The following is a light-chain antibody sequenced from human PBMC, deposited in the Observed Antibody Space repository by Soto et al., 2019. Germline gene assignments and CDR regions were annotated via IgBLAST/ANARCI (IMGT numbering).Light chain of an antibody. CDR2: GAS. J-gene: IGKJ1*01. V-gene: IGKV3-15*01. Sequence: EIVMTQSPATLSVSPGERAILSCRASQSVSNNLAWYQQKPGQTPRLLIYGASTRATGIPARFSGSGSGTEFTLTISSLQSEDFAVYYCQQYNNWPPWTFGQGTKVEIK. CDR3: QQYNNWPPWT. CDR1: QSVSNN.